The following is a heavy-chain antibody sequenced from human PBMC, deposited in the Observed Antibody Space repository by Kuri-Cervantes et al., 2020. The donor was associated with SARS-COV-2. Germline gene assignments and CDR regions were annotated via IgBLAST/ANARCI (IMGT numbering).Heavy chain of an antibody. J-gene: IGHJ4*02. D-gene: IGHD2-15*01. CDR2: IKHDGSET. V-gene: IGHV3-7*01. CDR1: GLTFSSSW. Sequence: GGSLRLSCEASGLTFSSSWMSWVRQAPGKGLEWVANIKHDGSETHYVDSVKSRFTTSRDNAKNLLYLQMNSLRADDTAVYYCASERAGPRGGFDSWGPGTLVTVSS. CDR3: ASERAGPRGGFDS.